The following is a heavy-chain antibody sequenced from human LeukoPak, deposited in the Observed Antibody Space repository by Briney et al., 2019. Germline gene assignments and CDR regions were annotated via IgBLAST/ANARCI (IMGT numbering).Heavy chain of an antibody. D-gene: IGHD3-22*01. CDR3: VRRDSSSYWYFDL. V-gene: IGHV4-59*08. CDR1: GASISSYY. CDR2: VSYSGST. Sequence: SETLSLTCTVSGASISSYYWSWIRQPPGKGLXSIGYVSYSGSTNYNPSLKSRVTISVDTSKSQFSLKLNSVTAADTAVYFCVRRDSSSYWYFDLWGRGTLVTVSS. J-gene: IGHJ2*01.